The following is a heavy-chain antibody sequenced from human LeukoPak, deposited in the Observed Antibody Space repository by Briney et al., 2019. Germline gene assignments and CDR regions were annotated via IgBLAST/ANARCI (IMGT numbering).Heavy chain of an antibody. Sequence: SETLSLTCTVSGGSIRSYYWSWIRQPPGKELEWIGYIYYSGSTNYNPSLKSRVTISVETSKNEFSLKLRSVTAADTAVYYCARVTGYRIEDYFDYRGQGTLVTVSS. CDR2: IYYSGST. CDR3: ARVTGYRIEDYFDY. CDR1: GGSIRSYY. V-gene: IGHV4-59*01. J-gene: IGHJ4*02. D-gene: IGHD6-13*01.